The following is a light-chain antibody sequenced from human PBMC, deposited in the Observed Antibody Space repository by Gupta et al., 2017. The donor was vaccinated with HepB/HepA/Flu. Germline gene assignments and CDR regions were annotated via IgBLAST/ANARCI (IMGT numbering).Light chain of an antibody. V-gene: IGKV3-20*01. CDR2: VAS. Sequence: EIVLTQSPGTLSLSPGERGTLSCRASQSVRSTYLAWYQQKPGQAPRLLICVASSRATGIPDRFSGSGSGTDFTLTISRLEPEDFAVYYCQQYGTSPETFGQGTKVEIK. CDR3: QQYGTSPET. CDR1: QSVRSTY. J-gene: IGKJ1*01.